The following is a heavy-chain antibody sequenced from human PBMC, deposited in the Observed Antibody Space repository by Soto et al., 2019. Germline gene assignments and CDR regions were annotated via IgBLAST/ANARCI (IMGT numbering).Heavy chain of an antibody. V-gene: IGHV1-69*01. CDR2: IIPIFGTA. Sequence: QVQLVQSGAEVKKPGSSVKVSCKASGGTFSSYAISWVRQAPGQGLEWMGGIIPIFGTANYAQKFQGRVTITADESMSTAYMELSSLRSEDTAVYYCASRTGTTDYYYDYGMDVWGQGTTVTVSS. CDR1: GGTFSSYA. D-gene: IGHD1-7*01. CDR3: ASRTGTTDYYYDYGMDV. J-gene: IGHJ6*02.